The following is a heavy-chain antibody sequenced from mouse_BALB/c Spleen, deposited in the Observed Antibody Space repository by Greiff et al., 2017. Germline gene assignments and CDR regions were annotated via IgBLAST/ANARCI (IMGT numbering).Heavy chain of an antibody. CDR2: IVPYYGGT. CDR1: GYSFTGYY. Sequence: EVQLQQSGPELVKPGASVKISCKASGYSFTGYYMNWVKQSNGKSLEWIGNIVPYYGGTSYNQKFKGKATLTVDKSSSTAYMQLKSLTSEDSAVYYCARIDAMDYWGQGTSVTVSS. CDR3: ARIDAMDY. V-gene: IGHV1-39*01. J-gene: IGHJ4*01.